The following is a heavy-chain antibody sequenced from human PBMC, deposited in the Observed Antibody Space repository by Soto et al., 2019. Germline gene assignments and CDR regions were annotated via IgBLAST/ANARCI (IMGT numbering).Heavy chain of an antibody. CDR3: ARDLPPVDY. V-gene: IGHV1-18*01. J-gene: IGHJ4*02. Sequence: QVQLVQSGAEVKKPGASVKVSCKASGYTFSSYFISWVRQAPGQGLEWMGWISAYNGNTNYAQNLQXXXTXPTDTSTSTAYMELRSLRSDDTDVYYCARDLPPVDYWGQGTLVTASS. CDR1: GYTFSSYF. CDR2: ISAYNGNT.